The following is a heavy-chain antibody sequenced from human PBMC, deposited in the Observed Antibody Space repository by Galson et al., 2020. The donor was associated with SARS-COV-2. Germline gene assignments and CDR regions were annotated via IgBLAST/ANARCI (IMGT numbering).Heavy chain of an antibody. CDR2: IRNKVYRGTT. J-gene: IGHJ3*02. CDR1: GFTFGDFA. D-gene: IGHD2-15*01. CDR3: TIYCSGGACHSLDTFHI. Sequence: GSLRLSCATSGFTFGDFAMNWLRQAPGRGLEWLGLIRNKVYRGTTEYATSVKGRFTISRDDSKNIAYLQMNSLKTEDTAVYYCTIYCSGGACHSLDTFHIWGQGKRVTVSS. V-gene: IGHV3-49*03.